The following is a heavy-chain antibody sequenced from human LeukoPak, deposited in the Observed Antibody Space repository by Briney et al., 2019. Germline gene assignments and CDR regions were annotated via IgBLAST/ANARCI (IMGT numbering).Heavy chain of an antibody. J-gene: IGHJ5*02. D-gene: IGHD3-10*01. CDR1: GYTFTSYD. V-gene: IGHV1-8*01. CDR3: ARAGSGTMVRGVS. CDR2: INPNSGNT. Sequence: ASVKVSCKASGYTFTSYDINWVRQATGQGLEWMGWINPNSGNTGYAQKFQGRVTMTRNTSISTAYMELSSLRSEDTAVYYRARAGSGTMVRGVSWGQGTLVTVSS.